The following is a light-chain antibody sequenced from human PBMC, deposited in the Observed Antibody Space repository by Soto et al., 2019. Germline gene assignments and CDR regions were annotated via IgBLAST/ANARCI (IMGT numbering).Light chain of an antibody. CDR3: QQYEHFPFT. Sequence: DIQMTQSPSSLSASVGDRVTITCQASQGINNYLNWFQQKPGKGPEXLIYVASNLATGVPSRFSGSGSGTDCTITISSLQPEDIETYFCQQYEHFPFTFGGGTKVDIK. CDR2: VAS. J-gene: IGKJ4*01. V-gene: IGKV1-33*01. CDR1: QGINNY.